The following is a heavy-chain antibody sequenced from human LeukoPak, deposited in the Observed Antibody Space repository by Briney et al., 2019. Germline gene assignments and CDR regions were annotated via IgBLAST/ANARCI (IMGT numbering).Heavy chain of an antibody. D-gene: IGHD2-2*01. J-gene: IGHJ4*02. V-gene: IGHV4-59*01. CDR1: GGSISSYY. CDR3: ARGSYCSSTSCYYYFDY. CDR2: ICYSGST. Sequence: SETLSLTCTVSGGSISSYYWSWIRQPPGKGLEWIGYICYSGSTNYNPSLKSRVTISVDTSKNQFSLKLSSVTAADTAVYYCARGSYCSSTSCYYYFDYWGQGTLVTVSS.